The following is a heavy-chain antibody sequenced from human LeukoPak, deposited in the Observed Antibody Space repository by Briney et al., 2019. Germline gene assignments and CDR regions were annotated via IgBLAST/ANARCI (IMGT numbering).Heavy chain of an antibody. V-gene: IGHV3-30*04. J-gene: IGHJ6*04. CDR3: AELGITMIGGV. CDR1: GFTFSSYA. Sequence: GGSLRLSCAASGFTFSSYAVHWVRQAPGKGLEWVAVISYDGSEKYYADSVKGRFTISRGNAKNSLYLQMNSLRAEDTAVYYCAELGITMIGGVWGKGTTVTISS. D-gene: IGHD3-10*02. CDR2: ISYDGSEK.